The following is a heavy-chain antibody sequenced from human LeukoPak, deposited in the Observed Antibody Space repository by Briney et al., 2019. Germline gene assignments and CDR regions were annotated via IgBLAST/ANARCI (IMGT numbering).Heavy chain of an antibody. Sequence: SETLSLTCTVSGGSISSYYWSWIRQPPGKGLEWIGYIYYSGSTNYNPSLKSRVTISVDTSKNQFSLKLSSVTAADTAVYYCARQSAELIDAFDIWGQGTMVTVSS. V-gene: IGHV4-59*08. J-gene: IGHJ3*02. D-gene: IGHD1-26*01. CDR1: GGSISSYY. CDR3: ARQSAELIDAFDI. CDR2: IYYSGST.